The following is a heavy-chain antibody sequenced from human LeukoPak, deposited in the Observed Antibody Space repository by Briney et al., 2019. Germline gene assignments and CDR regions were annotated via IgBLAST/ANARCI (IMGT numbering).Heavy chain of an antibody. CDR2: IYGGGST. V-gene: IGHV3-53*01. D-gene: IGHD2-2*01. CDR3: AKDYCTTTSCYGAEYYYYGMDV. Sequence: GGSLRLSCAASGFTVSNNFMSWVRQAPGKGLEWVSVIYGGGSTYYADSVKGRFTISRDTSKNTLYLQMNSLRAEDTAVYYCAKDYCTTTSCYGAEYYYYGMDVWGQGTTVTVSS. J-gene: IGHJ6*02. CDR1: GFTVSNNF.